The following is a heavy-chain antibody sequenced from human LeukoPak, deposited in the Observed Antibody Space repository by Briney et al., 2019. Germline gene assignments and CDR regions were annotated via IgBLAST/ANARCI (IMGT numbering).Heavy chain of an antibody. J-gene: IGHJ4*02. CDR2: INPNSGGT. V-gene: IGHV1-2*04. D-gene: IGHD3-22*01. CDR3: ARGAAYYYDSSGSIPYDY. Sequence: ASVKVSCTASGYTFTGYYKHWVRQAPGQGLEWMGWINPNSGGTNYAQKFQGWVTMTRDTSISTAYMELSRLRSDDTAVYYCARGAAYYYDSSGSIPYDYWGQGTLVTVSS. CDR1: GYTFTGYY.